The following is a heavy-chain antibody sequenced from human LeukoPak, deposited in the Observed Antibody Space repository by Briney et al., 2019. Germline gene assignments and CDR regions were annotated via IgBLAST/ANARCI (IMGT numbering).Heavy chain of an antibody. J-gene: IGHJ6*03. Sequence: PGGSLRLSCAASGYTFSNYAMHWVRQTPGKGLEWVALISYDGNNKYYADSVKGRFAISRDNAKNALYLQMNSLRAEDTAVYYCAKDLLLRAFYMDVWGKGTTVTVSS. CDR2: ISYDGNNK. CDR1: GYTFSNYA. V-gene: IGHV3-30*09. D-gene: IGHD3-10*01. CDR3: AKDLLLRAFYMDV.